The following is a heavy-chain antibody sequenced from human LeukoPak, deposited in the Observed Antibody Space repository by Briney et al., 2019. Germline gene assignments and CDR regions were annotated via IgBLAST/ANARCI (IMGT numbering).Heavy chain of an antibody. J-gene: IGHJ6*03. D-gene: IGHD4-17*01. V-gene: IGHV3-48*04. Sequence: GGSLRLSCAASGFTFSSYSMNWVRQAPGKGLEWLSHISTSGSSIHYADSVKGRFTTSRDNAKNSLYLQMNSLRVEDTAVYYCARDATTELGTVYMDVWGKGTTVTISS. CDR3: ARDATTELGTVYMDV. CDR2: ISTSGSSI. CDR1: GFTFSSYS.